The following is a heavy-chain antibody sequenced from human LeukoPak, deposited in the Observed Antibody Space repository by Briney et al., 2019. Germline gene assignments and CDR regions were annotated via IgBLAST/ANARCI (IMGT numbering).Heavy chain of an antibody. CDR2: ISGSGGST. Sequence: PGGSLRLSCAASGFTFSSYAMTWVRQAPGKGLEWVSAISGSGGSTYYADSVKGRFTISRDNSKNMLYLQMNSLRAEDTAVYYCAQTRMSYYYYGMDGWGQGTTVTVSS. J-gene: IGHJ6*02. D-gene: IGHD2-8*01. CDR1: GFTFSSYA. V-gene: IGHV3-23*01. CDR3: AQTRMSYYYYGMDG.